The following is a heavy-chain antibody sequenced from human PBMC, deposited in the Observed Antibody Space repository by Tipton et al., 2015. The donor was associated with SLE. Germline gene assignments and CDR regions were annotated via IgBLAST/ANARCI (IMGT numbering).Heavy chain of an antibody. V-gene: IGHV3-74*01. J-gene: IGHJ3*02. CDR1: GFTFSSYW. CDR3: GRGGPPNAIDI. Sequence: SLRLSCEASGFTFSSYWMHWVRQGPGKGLVWVSGINREGSDTRYGDSAKGRFTISRDSAKNTLYLQMHSLRVDDTAVYYCGRGGPPNAIDIWGRGTTVSVSS. CDR2: INREGSDT.